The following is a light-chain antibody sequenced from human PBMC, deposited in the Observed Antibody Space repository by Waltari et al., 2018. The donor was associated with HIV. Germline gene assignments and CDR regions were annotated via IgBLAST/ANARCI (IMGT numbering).Light chain of an antibody. CDR3: QQYNNWPPRVT. CDR1: HSVRSN. V-gene: IGKV3-15*01. J-gene: IGKJ4*01. Sequence: EIVMTQSPATLSVSPGERATLSCRASHSVRSNLAWYQHKVSQAPRLLIYCSSTRATGVPARFSGSGSGTEFTLTISSLQSEDFAVYYCQQYNNWPPRVTFGGGTTVEI. CDR2: CSS.